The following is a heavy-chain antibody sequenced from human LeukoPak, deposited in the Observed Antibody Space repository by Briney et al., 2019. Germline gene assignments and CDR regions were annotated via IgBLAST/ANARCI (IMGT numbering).Heavy chain of an antibody. CDR2: IFTSGSI. V-gene: IGHV4-4*07. CDR3: ASTLGYGWFDP. Sequence: SETPSLTCTVSGGSISSDSWSWIRQSAGKELEWIGHIFTSGSINYNPSLRSRVTMSVGTSKNQFSLQLSSVTAADTAVYYCASTLGYGWFDPWGQGTLVTDSS. CDR1: GGSISSDS. J-gene: IGHJ5*02. D-gene: IGHD1-1*01.